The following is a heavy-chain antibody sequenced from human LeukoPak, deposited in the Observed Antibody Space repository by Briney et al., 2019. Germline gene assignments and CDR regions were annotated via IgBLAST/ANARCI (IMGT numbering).Heavy chain of an antibody. CDR3: AKVPPSSDWSNWFDP. J-gene: IGHJ5*02. D-gene: IGHD6-19*01. Sequence: GGSLKLSCAASGFTFSSYEMNWVRQAPGKGLEWVSAISGSGGSTFYADSVKGRFTISRDNSKNKLYLQMNSLRAEDTAVYYCAKVPPSSDWSNWFDPWGQGTLVTVSS. CDR2: ISGSGGST. V-gene: IGHV3-23*01. CDR1: GFTFSSYE.